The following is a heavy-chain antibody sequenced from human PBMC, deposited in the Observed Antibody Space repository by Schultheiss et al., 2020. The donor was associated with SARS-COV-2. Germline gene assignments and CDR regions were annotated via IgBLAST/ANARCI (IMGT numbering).Heavy chain of an antibody. CDR2: ISGSGGST. CDR1: GFTFSSYA. CDR3: AKDEIGYCSSTSCYTSGMDV. D-gene: IGHD2-2*02. V-gene: IGHV3-23*01. Sequence: GESLKISCAASGFTFSSYAMSWVRQAPGKGLEWVSAISGSGGSTYYADSVKGRFTISRDNSKNTLYLQMNSLRAEDTAVYYCAKDEIGYCSSTSCYTSGMDVWGQGTTVTVS. J-gene: IGHJ6*02.